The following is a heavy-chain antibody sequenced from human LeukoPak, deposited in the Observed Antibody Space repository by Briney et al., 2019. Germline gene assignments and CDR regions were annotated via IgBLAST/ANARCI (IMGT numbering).Heavy chain of an antibody. Sequence: KPSETLSLTCAVYGGSFSGYYWSWIRQPPGKGLEWIGEINHSGSTNYNPSLKSRVTISVDTSKNQFSLKLSSVTAADTAVYYCARHTARNPEYSSGWYGAHYAFDIWGQGTMVTVSS. CDR3: ARHTARNPEYSSGWYGAHYAFDI. J-gene: IGHJ3*02. CDR2: INHSGST. V-gene: IGHV4-34*01. D-gene: IGHD6-19*01. CDR1: GGSFSGYY.